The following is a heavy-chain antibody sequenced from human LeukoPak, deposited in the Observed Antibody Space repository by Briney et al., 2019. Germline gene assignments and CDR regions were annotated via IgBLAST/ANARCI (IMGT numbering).Heavy chain of an antibody. CDR1: GYTFTSYD. V-gene: IGHV1-8*01. J-gene: IGHJ3*02. CDR2: MNPNSGNT. CDR3: ASLRAPFGSRYRDAFDI. D-gene: IGHD2-15*01. Sequence: ASVNVSCKASGYTFTSYDINWVRQAAGQGLEGMGWMNPNSGNTGYAQKFQGRVTMTRNTSISTAYMELSSLRSEDTAVYYCASLRAPFGSRYRDAFDIWGQGTMVTVSS.